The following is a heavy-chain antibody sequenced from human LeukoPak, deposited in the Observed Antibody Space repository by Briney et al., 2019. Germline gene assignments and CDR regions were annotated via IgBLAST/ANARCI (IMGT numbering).Heavy chain of an antibody. CDR1: GYTFSTYA. Sequence: ASVRVSCKASGYTFSTYAIHWVRQAPGQRLEWMGWINAGNGNTRYSQKFQGRVTITRDTSASTAYMELSSLTSEDTAVYYCARSNDGDYWGQGTLVTVSS. CDR3: ARSNDGDY. D-gene: IGHD5-24*01. J-gene: IGHJ4*02. CDR2: INAGNGNT. V-gene: IGHV1-3*01.